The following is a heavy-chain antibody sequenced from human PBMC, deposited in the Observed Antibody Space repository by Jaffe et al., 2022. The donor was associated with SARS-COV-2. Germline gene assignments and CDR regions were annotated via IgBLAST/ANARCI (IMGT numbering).Heavy chain of an antibody. D-gene: IGHD6-19*01. CDR1: GFTFSDYY. CDR2: ISSSGSTI. V-gene: IGHV3-11*01. Sequence: QVQLVESGGGLVKPGGSLRLSCAASGFTFSDYYMSWIRQAPGKGLEWVSYISSSGSTIYYADSVKGRFTISRDNAKNSLYLQMNSLRAEDTAVYYCAIPQAVAGLTTSLYYYYYGMDVWGQGTTVTVSS. CDR3: AIPQAVAGLTTSLYYYYYGMDV. J-gene: IGHJ6*02.